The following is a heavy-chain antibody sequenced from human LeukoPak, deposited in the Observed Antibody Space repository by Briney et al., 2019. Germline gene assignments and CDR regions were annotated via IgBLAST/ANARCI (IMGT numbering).Heavy chain of an antibody. CDR1: GGSSSSSSYY. J-gene: IGHJ4*02. CDR2: IHDSGST. Sequence: PSETLSLTCSVCGGSSSSSSYYWGWIRQPPGKGLEWIGSIHDSGSTDYNPSLKSRVTISVDTSKNQFSLKLSSVTAADTAVYYCSRLCGGNSNNYYCDYWGQGTLVTVSS. V-gene: IGHV4-39*01. CDR3: SRLCGGNSNNYYCDY. D-gene: IGHD4-23*01.